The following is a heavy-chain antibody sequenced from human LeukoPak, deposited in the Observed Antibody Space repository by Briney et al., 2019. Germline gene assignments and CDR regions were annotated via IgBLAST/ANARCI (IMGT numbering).Heavy chain of an antibody. J-gene: IGHJ4*02. Sequence: ASVKVSCKVCGYTLTELSMHWVRQDPGKGLEWMGCFDPEDGETIYAQKFQGRVTMTEDTSTDTAYMKLSSPRSEDTAVYYCATGPTFLYYYGSGSLDYWGQGTLVTVSS. CDR1: GYTLTELS. CDR3: ATGPTFLYYYGSGSLDY. D-gene: IGHD3-10*01. V-gene: IGHV1-24*01. CDR2: FDPEDGET.